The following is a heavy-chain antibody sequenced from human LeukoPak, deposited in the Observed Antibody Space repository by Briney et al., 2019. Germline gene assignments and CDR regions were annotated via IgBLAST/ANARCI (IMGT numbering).Heavy chain of an antibody. CDR3: ARGILSPRSVVFDV. CDR2: ISSDGTTK. J-gene: IGHJ3*01. Sequence: GGSLRLSCVASGFTLSSHVMHWVRQAPGKGLEWVALISSDGTTKYNADSVEGRFTISRDTSMDTLYLQMNSLRVDDTSVYYCARGILSPRSVVFDVWGQGKMVTVS. D-gene: IGHD3-3*01. V-gene: IGHV3-30-3*01. CDR1: GFTLSSHV.